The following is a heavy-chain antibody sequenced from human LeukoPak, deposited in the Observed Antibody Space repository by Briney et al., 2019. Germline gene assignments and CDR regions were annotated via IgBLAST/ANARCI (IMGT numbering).Heavy chain of an antibody. CDR3: ARVGYCSSTSCYDAFDI. CDR2: IYTSGST. D-gene: IGHD2-2*01. J-gene: IGHJ3*02. CDR1: GGSISSGGYY. V-gene: IGHV4-61*02. Sequence: PSETLSLTCTVSGGSISSGGYYWSWIRQPAGKGLEWIGRIYTSGSTNYNPSLKSRVTMSVDTSKNQFSLKLSSVTAADTAVYYCARVGYCSSTSCYDAFDIWGQGTMVTVSS.